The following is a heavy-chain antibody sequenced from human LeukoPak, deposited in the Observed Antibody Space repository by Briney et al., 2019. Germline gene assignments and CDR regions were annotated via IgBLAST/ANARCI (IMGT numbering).Heavy chain of an antibody. J-gene: IGHJ4*02. V-gene: IGHV3-49*04. D-gene: IGHD6-13*01. CDR1: GFTFGDYA. CDR3: TRYGVRLYSSSWSQLLFDY. Sequence: PGGSLRLSCTASGFTFGDYAMSWVRQAPGKGLEWVGFIRSKAYGGTTEYAASVKGRFTISRDDSKSIAYLPMNSLKTEDTAVYYCTRYGVRLYSSSWSQLLFDYWGQGTLVTVSS. CDR2: IRSKAYGGTT.